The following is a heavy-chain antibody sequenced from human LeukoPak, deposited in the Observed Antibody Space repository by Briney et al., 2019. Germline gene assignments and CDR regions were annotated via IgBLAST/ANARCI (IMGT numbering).Heavy chain of an antibody. CDR1: GRTFSSYA. CDR3: AASDDYSNSPRDYYYMDV. D-gene: IGHD4-11*01. V-gene: IGHV1-69*05. J-gene: IGHJ6*03. CDR2: IIPIFGTA. Sequence: ASVTVSCKASGRTFSSYAISWVRQAPGQGLEWMGGIIPIFGTANYAQKFQGRDTITTDESTSTAYMELSSLRSEDTAVYYCAASDDYSNSPRDYYYMDVWGKGTTVTVSS.